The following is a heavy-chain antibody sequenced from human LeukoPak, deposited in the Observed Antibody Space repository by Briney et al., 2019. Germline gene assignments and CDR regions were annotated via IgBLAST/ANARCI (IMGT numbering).Heavy chain of an antibody. CDR1: GGSFSGYY. D-gene: IGHD1-26*01. J-gene: IGHJ4*02. CDR3: ARVGATQVLPGPGYYFDY. V-gene: IGHV4-34*01. CDR2: INHSGST. Sequence: SETPSLTCAVYGGSFSGYYWSWIRQPPGKGLEWIGEINHSGSTNYNPSLKSRVTISVDTSKNQFSLKLSSVTAADTAVYYCARVGATQVLPGPGYYFDYWGQGTLVTVSS.